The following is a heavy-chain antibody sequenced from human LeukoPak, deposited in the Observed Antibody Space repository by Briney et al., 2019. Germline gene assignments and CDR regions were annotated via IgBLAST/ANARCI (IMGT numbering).Heavy chain of an antibody. CDR3: ARDTPSSDSSSTSCSQGEYYYYYYGMDV. D-gene: IGHD2-2*01. Sequence: GASVKVSCKASGYTFTSYYMLWVRQAPGQGLEWMRIINPSGGSTSYAQKFQGRVTMTRDTSTSTVYMELSSLRSEDTAVYYCARDTPSSDSSSTSCSQGEYYYYYYGMDVWGQGTTVTVSS. CDR2: INPSGGST. CDR1: GYTFTSYY. J-gene: IGHJ6*02. V-gene: IGHV1-46*01.